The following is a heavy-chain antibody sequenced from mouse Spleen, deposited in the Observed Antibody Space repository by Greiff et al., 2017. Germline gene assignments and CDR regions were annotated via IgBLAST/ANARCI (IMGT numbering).Heavy chain of an antibody. CDR2: ISSGSSTI. CDR3: ARGLGHYFDY. Sequence: EVMLVESGGGLVKPGGSLKLSCAASGFTFSDYGMHWVRQAPEKGLEWVAYISSGSSTIYYADPVKGRFTISRDNAKNTLFLQMTSLRSEDTAMYYWARGLGHYFDYWGQGTTLTVSS. J-gene: IGHJ2*01. D-gene: IGHD3-3*01. V-gene: IGHV5-17*01. CDR1: GFTFSDYG.